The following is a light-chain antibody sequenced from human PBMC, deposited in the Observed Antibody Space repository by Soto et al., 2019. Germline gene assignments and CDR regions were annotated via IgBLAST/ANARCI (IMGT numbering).Light chain of an antibody. CDR1: QSIDTF. J-gene: IGKJ2*01. V-gene: IGKV1-39*01. Sequence: DIQMTQSPSSLSASVGDRVTITCRTSQSIDTFLNWYQQKPGQAPKLLIYGVSRLQSGVPSRFSGSGSGTDFTLTISSLQPEDFATYYCQQSYGIPYTFGQGTKLEIK. CDR2: GVS. CDR3: QQSYGIPYT.